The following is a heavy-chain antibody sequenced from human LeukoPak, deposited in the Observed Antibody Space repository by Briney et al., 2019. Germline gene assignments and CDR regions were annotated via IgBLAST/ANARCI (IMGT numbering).Heavy chain of an antibody. D-gene: IGHD3-10*01. J-gene: IGHJ4*02. CDR2: INHSGST. CDR3: ASRSGLLWFGEFNY. Sequence: SETLSLTCAVYGGSFSGYYWSWIRQPPGKGLEWIGEINHSGSTNYNPSLKSRVTMSVDTSKNQFSLKLSSVTAADTAVYYCASRSGLLWFGEFNYWGQGTLVTVSS. CDR1: GGSFSGYY. V-gene: IGHV4-34*01.